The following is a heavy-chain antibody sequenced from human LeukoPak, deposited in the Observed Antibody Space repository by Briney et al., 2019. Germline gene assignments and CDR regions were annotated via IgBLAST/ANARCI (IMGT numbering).Heavy chain of an antibody. CDR3: ARAIYNYYDSSGYFDAFDI. V-gene: IGHV3-11*04. CDR2: ISSSGSTI. J-gene: IGHJ3*02. CDR1: GFTFSDYY. D-gene: IGHD3-22*01. Sequence: PGGSLRLSCAASGFTFSDYYMSWIRHAPGKGLEWVSYISSSGSTIYYADSVKGRFTISRDNAKNSLYLQMNSLRAEDTAVYYCARAIYNYYDSSGYFDAFDIWGQGTMVPVSS.